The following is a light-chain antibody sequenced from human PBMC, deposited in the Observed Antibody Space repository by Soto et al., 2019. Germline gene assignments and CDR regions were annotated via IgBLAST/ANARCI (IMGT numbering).Light chain of an antibody. J-gene: IGKJ5*01. CDR1: ESLSVN. CDR3: QQYNAWPPT. V-gene: IGKV3-15*01. Sequence: EIVLTQSPGTLSVSPGERVTLSCRASESLSVNLAWYQQKPGQAPRLLIYGTSIRATGVPARSSGSGSGTEFTLTISSLQSEDFAVYYCQQYNAWPPTFGQGTRLEN. CDR2: GTS.